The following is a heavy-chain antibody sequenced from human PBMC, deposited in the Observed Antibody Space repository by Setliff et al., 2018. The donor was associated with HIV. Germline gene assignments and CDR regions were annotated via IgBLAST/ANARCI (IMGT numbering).Heavy chain of an antibody. V-gene: IGHV4-59*02. D-gene: IGHD3-22*01. Sequence: SETLSLTCTVSGASVNSHYWAWIRQPPGKGLEWIGSLYYSGNTNYNPSLKSRVTISADTSKNQFSLKLRSVTAADTAVYYCAGVLSSGSYDGPWGQGTLVTVSS. CDR3: AGVLSSGSYDGP. CDR2: LYYSGNT. J-gene: IGHJ5*02. CDR1: GASVNSHY.